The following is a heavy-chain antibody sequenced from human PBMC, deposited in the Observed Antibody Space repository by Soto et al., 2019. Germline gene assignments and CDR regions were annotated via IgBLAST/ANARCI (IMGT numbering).Heavy chain of an antibody. J-gene: IGHJ4*02. D-gene: IGHD3-10*01. CDR2: IYYSGST. Sequence: QVQLQESGPGLVKPSQTLSLTCNVSGGSIRTGGYSWSWIRHHPWKGLEWIGSIYYSGSTYYHPALQSRVTVSVDTSKTQFSPKVSCVKAADSAVYYCAGSVLHWGPGTLVTVSS. CDR1: GGSIRTGGYS. V-gene: IGHV4-31*03. CDR3: AGSVLH.